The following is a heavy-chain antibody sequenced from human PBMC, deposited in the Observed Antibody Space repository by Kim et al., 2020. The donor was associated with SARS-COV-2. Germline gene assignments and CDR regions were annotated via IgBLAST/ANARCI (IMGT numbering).Heavy chain of an antibody. CDR3: VKDLEYISGRDDAFDI. D-gene: IGHD6-19*01. J-gene: IGHJ3*02. Sequence: GGSLRLSCAGSGFTFGDYAMHWVRQAPGEGLEWVSGISWNSGNIGYADSVKGRFTISRDNAKNSLYLQMNSLRTEDTALYYCVKDLEYISGRDDAFDIWGQGTMVTVSS. CDR2: ISWNSGNI. CDR1: GFTFGDYA. V-gene: IGHV3-9*01.